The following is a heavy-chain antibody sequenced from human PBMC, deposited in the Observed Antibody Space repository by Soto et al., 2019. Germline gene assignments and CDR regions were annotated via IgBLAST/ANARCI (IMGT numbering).Heavy chain of an antibody. Sequence: SVKVSCKASGGTFSSYTISWVRQAPGQGLEWMGRIIPILGIANYAQKFQGRVTITADKSTSTAYMELSSLRSEDTAVYYCARAQGDYYDSSGYFPPDYWGQGTLVTVSS. CDR2: IIPILGIA. J-gene: IGHJ4*02. CDR3: ARAQGDYYDSSGYFPPDY. CDR1: GGTFSSYT. V-gene: IGHV1-69*02. D-gene: IGHD3-22*01.